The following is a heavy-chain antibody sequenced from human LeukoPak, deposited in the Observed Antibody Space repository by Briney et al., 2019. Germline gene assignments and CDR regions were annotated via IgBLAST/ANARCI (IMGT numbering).Heavy chain of an antibody. Sequence: GGSLRLSCAASGFTLNNYAMSWVRQAPGKGLEWVSTIIASGGSTDYADPGKGRFTISRDNSKDTLFLQMDSLRVEDTAVYYCATFCSGGDCYSFAPWGQGTLVTVSS. CDR3: ATFCSGGDCYSFAP. V-gene: IGHV3-23*01. CDR2: IIASGGST. CDR1: GFTLNNYA. D-gene: IGHD2-15*01. J-gene: IGHJ5*02.